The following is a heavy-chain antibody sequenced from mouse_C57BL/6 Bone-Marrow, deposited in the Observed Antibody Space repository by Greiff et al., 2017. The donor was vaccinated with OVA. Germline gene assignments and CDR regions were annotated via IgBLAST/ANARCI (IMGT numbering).Heavy chain of an antibody. CDR1: GFSLTSYG. D-gene: IGHD2-2*01. V-gene: IGHV2-5*01. J-gene: IGHJ4*01. CDR2: IWRGGST. CDR3: AKVIYYGYPYAMDY. Sequence: QVQLKESGPGLVQPSQSLSITCTVSGFSLTSYGVHWVRQSPGKGLEWLGVIWRGGSTDYNAAFMSRLSITKDNSKSQVFFKMNSLQADDTAIYYCAKVIYYGYPYAMDYWGQGTSVTVSS.